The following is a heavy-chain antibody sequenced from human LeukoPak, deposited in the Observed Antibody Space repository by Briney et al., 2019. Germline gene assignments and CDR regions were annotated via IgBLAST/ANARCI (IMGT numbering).Heavy chain of an antibody. Sequence: GGSLRLSCAASGLIFSDYWMSWVRQAPGKGLEWVATTKPDGSDKYYVDSMKGRFTISRDNAKNALYLQMNSLRADDTAMYYCARRGFFDLWGRGTLVSVSS. CDR3: ARRGFFDL. V-gene: IGHV3-7*03. CDR2: TKPDGSDK. J-gene: IGHJ2*01. CDR1: GLIFSDYW.